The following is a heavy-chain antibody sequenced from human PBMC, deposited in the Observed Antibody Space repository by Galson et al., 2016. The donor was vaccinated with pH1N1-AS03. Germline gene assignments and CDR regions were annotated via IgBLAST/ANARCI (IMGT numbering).Heavy chain of an antibody. CDR2: IDASCST. D-gene: IGHD6-19*01. V-gene: IGHV4-61*02. Sequence: TLSLTCAVSGGSTSGGNSYWSWIRQPAGKGLEWIGRIDASCSTNYNPSLKSRVTISVDTSNNQFSLNLRSVTAADTAVYYCARYYFEFLMEVGLVAGTEMGAFDIWGRGTAVTVSS. CDR3: ARYYFEFLMEVGLVAGTEMGAFDI. J-gene: IGHJ3*02. CDR1: GGSTSGGNSY.